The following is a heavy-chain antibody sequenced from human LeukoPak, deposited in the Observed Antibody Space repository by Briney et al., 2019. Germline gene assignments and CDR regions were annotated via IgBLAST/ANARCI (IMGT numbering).Heavy chain of an antibody. Sequence: GGSLRLSCAASGFTFSSYAMSWVRQAPGKGLEWVSAISGSGGSTYYADSVKGRFTISRDNSKNTLYLQMNSLRAEDTAVYYCAQGYGSGSYYSSYWGQGTLVTVSS. J-gene: IGHJ4*02. CDR1: GFTFSSYA. V-gene: IGHV3-23*01. CDR2: ISGSGGST. D-gene: IGHD3-10*01. CDR3: AQGYGSGSYYSSY.